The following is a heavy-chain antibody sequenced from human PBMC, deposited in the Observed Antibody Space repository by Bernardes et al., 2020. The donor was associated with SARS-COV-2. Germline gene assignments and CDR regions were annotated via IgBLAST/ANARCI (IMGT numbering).Heavy chain of an antibody. D-gene: IGHD3-22*01. CDR1: VCSISSGVYY. V-gene: IGHV4-31*03. CDR3: ARAPITMIVVVQAFDI. Sequence: SETLSLTCTFSVCSISSGVYYWSLIRQHPGKGLECIGYIYYILITYYNPSLKIRVTISVDTSKNQFSLKLSSVTAADTSVYYCARAPITMIVVVQAFDIWGKGTMVTVSS. J-gene: IGHJ3*02. CDR2: IYYILIT.